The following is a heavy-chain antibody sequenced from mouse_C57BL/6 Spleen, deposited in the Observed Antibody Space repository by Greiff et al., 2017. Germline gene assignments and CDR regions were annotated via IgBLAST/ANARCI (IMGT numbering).Heavy chain of an antibody. V-gene: IGHV1-80*01. CDR3: ASGDGYLFAY. CDR1: GYAFSSYW. CDR2: IYPGDGDT. D-gene: IGHD2-3*01. Sequence: QVQLKESGAELVKPGASVKISCKASGYAFSSYWMNWVKQRPGKGLEWIGQIYPGDGDTNYNGKFKGKATLTAAKSSSTAYMQLSSLTSEDSAVYFCASGDGYLFAYWGQGTLVTVSA. J-gene: IGHJ3*01.